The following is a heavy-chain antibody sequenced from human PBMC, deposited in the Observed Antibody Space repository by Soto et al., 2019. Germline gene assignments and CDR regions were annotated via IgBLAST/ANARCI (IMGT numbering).Heavy chain of an antibody. J-gene: IGHJ4*02. D-gene: IGHD5-18*01. CDR3: ASSFMVTVDFFDY. Sequence: SETLSLTCTVSNGSLSSNYCSWIRHSPRKGLEWIGNIYYSWSTNYNPSLKSRVTMSVDTSKNQFTLKLSSVPAADTGVYFCASSFMVTVDFFDYWGQGTPVTVSS. CDR1: NGSLSSNY. CDR2: IYYSWST. V-gene: IGHV4-59*01.